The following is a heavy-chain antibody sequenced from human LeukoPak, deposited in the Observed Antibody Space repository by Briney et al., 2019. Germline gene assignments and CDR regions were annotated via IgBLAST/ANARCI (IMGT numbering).Heavy chain of an antibody. J-gene: IGHJ4*02. Sequence: ETLSLTCTVSGGSISSTNYYWGWIRQPPGKGLEWIGSIYYSGSTYYNPSLKSRVTTSVDTSKNQFSLKLSSVTAADTAVYYCARVARMYYDSSGYRGYFDCWGQGTLVTVSS. V-gene: IGHV4-39*07. D-gene: IGHD3-22*01. CDR3: ARVARMYYDSSGYRGYFDC. CDR1: GGSISSTNYY. CDR2: IYYSGST.